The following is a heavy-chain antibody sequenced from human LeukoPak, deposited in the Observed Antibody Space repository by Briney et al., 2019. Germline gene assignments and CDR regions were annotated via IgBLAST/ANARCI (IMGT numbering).Heavy chain of an antibody. D-gene: IGHD4-11*01. CDR3: ARNEYSNYPYGMDV. J-gene: IGHJ6*02. Sequence: SETLSLTCTVSGGSISSYYWSWIRQPPGKGLEWIGYIYYSGSTNYNPSLKSRVTISVDTSKNQFSLKLSSVTAADTAVYYCARNEYSNYPYGMDVWGQGTTVTVSS. CDR1: GGSISSYY. CDR2: IYYSGST. V-gene: IGHV4-59*08.